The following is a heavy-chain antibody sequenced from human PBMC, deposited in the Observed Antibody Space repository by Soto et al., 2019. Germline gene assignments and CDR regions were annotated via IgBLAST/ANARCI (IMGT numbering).Heavy chain of an antibody. D-gene: IGHD2-21*01. CDR3: ARGGISHGAYFYYMDV. CDR2: INHLGSI. V-gene: IGHV4-34*01. J-gene: IGHJ6*03. CDR1: GGSLSDYF. Sequence: SETLSLTCVVSGGSLSDYFWSWIRQPPGMALEWIGEINHLGSINYNPSLKSRVTMSVDTSKNQFSLTLNSVTAADTATFYCARGGISHGAYFYYMDVWERGTTVTVSS.